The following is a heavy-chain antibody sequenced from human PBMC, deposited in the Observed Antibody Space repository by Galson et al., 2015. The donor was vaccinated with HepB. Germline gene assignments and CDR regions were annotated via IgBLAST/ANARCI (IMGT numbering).Heavy chain of an antibody. Sequence: SLRLSCAASGFSFGDYAMSWFRQAPGKGLEWVGFIRTKPYGGTTEYAASVKGRFTISRDDSKSIAYLQMNSLKTEDTAVYYCTRDQWELNGYFYYAMNVWGQGTTVTVSS. CDR1: GFSFGDYA. D-gene: IGHD1-26*01. J-gene: IGHJ6*02. V-gene: IGHV3-49*03. CDR3: TRDQWELNGYFYYAMNV. CDR2: IRTKPYGGTT.